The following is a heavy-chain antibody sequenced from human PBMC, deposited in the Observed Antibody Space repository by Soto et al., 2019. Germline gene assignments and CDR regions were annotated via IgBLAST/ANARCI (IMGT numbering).Heavy chain of an antibody. D-gene: IGHD3-3*01. V-gene: IGHV4-61*01. CDR1: GASVSSGSYY. Sequence: SETLSLTCTVSGASVSSGSYYWSWIRQPPGKGLEWIGYIYYSGSPKYNPSLKSRVTMSVDTSKNQFSLRLSSTTVADTAVYYCARKYEGGDFWRGYSNQVHYYGMDVWGQGTTVTVSS. J-gene: IGHJ6*02. CDR2: IYYSGSP. CDR3: ARKYEGGDFWRGYSNQVHYYGMDV.